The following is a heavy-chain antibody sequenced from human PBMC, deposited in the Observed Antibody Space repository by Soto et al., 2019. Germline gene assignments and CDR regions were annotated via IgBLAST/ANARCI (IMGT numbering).Heavy chain of an antibody. V-gene: IGHV4-34*01. D-gene: IGHD5-18*01. CDR2: INHSGST. J-gene: IGHJ5*02. CDR1: GGSFSGYY. CDR3: ARGGYSYGVNWFDP. Sequence: QVQLQQWGAGLLKPSETLSLTCAVYGGSFSGYYWSWIRQPPGKGLEWIGEINHSGSTNYNPSLMSRVTISVETSKNQFSLKLSSVTAADTAVYYCARGGYSYGVNWFDPWGQGTLVTVSS.